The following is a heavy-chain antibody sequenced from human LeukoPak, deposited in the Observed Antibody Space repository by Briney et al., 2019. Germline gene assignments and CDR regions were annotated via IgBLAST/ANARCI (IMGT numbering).Heavy chain of an antibody. V-gene: IGHV3-23*01. D-gene: IGHD3-10*01. CDR2: ISGSGGST. J-gene: IGHJ4*02. CDR1: GFTFSSYG. Sequence: GGSLRLSCAASGFTFSSYGMSWVRQAPGKGLEWVSAISGSGGSTYYADSVKGRFTISRDNSKNTLYLQMNSLRAEDTAVYYCARDRGWRSHFDYWGQGTLVTVSS. CDR3: ARDRGWRSHFDY.